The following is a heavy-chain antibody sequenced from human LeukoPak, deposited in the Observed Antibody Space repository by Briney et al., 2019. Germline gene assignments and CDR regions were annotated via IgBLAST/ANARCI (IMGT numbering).Heavy chain of an antibody. V-gene: IGHV3-23*01. D-gene: IGHD3-3*01. CDR1: GVTFSSDA. Sequence: PGGSLRLSCAAPGVTFSSDAMSGVRQAPGRGLGWGSAIIGGGGSTYYADSVKGGVTISRDNSKNTLYLQMNSLEAEGTGLYFFEKVNSAYDFWSGYYKSVPGWLHPWGQGPLVPVPS. CDR2: IIGGGGST. CDR3: EKVNSAYDFWSGYYKSVPGWLHP. J-gene: IGHJ5*02.